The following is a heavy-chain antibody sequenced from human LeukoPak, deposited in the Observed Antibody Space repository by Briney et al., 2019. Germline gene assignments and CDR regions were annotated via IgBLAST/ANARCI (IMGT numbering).Heavy chain of an antibody. CDR2: INPNSGGT. V-gene: IGHV1-2*02. J-gene: IGHJ4*02. CDR1: GYTFTGYY. CDR3: AKGNLGDAFDY. D-gene: IGHD2-21*02. Sequence: ASVKVSCKASGYTFTGYYMHWVRQAPGQGLEWMGWINPNSGGTNYAQKFQGRVTMTRDMSTSTVYMELSSLRSEDTAVYYCAKGNLGDAFDYWGQGTLVTVSS.